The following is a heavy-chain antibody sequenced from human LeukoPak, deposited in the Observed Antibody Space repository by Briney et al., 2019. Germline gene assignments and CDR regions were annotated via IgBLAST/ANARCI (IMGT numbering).Heavy chain of an antibody. CDR1: GFTFTNYW. V-gene: IGHV3-7*01. J-gene: IGHJ6*03. D-gene: IGHD4-11*01. CDR2: MNQDGSTR. CDR3: ARAYSNYDYYYYYMDV. Sequence: GGSLRLSCAVSGFTFTNYWMSWVRQAPGKGLEWVANMNQDGSTRYYVDSVKGRFTISRDNAKNSLYLHMNSLRAEDTAVYYCARAYSNYDYYYYYMDVWGKGTTVTVSS.